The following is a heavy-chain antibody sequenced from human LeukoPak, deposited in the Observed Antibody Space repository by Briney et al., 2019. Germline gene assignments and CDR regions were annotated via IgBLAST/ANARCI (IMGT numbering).Heavy chain of an antibody. V-gene: IGHV3-30*18. D-gene: IGHD4-17*01. CDR2: ISYDGSNK. Sequence: TGRSLRLSCAASGFTFSSYGMHWVRQAPGKGLEWVAVISYDGSNKYYADSVKGRFTISRDNSKNTLYLQMNSQRAEDTAVYYCAKGDYGAIGYWGQGTLVTDSS. CDR1: GFTFSSYG. J-gene: IGHJ4*02. CDR3: AKGDYGAIGY.